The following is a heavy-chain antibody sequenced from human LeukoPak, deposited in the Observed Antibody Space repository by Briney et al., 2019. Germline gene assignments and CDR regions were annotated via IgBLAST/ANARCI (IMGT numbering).Heavy chain of an antibody. D-gene: IGHD3-10*01. J-gene: IGHJ4*02. CDR3: ARDGMVRVLDY. Sequence: AGSLRLSCAASGFTFSSYWMSWVRQAPGKGLEWVANIKQDGSEKYYVDSVKGRFTISRDNAKNSLYLQMNSLRAEDTAVYYCARDGMVRVLDYWGQGTLVTVSS. CDR2: IKQDGSEK. CDR1: GFTFSSYW. V-gene: IGHV3-7*01.